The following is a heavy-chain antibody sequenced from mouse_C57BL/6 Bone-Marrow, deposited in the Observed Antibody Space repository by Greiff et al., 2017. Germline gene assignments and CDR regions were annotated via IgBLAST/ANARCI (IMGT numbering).Heavy chain of an antibody. V-gene: IGHV1-47*01. CDR1: GYTFTTYP. D-gene: IGHD2-1*01. Sequence: QVQLQQPGTELVKPGASVKLSCKASGYTFTTYPIEWMKQSPGQSLEWIGNFHPYNDDTKYNEKFKGKATLTVDKSSSTVYLELSRLTSDDSAVYFCARGGNYGGYYFDYWGQGTTLTVSA. CDR3: ARGGNYGGYYFDY. J-gene: IGHJ2*01. CDR2: FHPYNDDT.